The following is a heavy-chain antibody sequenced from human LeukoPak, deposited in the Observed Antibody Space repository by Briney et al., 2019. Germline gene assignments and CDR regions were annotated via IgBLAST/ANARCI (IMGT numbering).Heavy chain of an antibody. V-gene: IGHV3-11*01. Sequence: GGSLRLSCAASGFTFSDYYMTWIRQAPGKGLEWVSYISSSGSTIYYADSVKGRFTISRDNPKNSLYLQMNSLRAEDTAVYYCARDNSIPAAGSHYYYYYYMDVWGKGTTVTISS. D-gene: IGHD6-13*01. CDR3: ARDNSIPAAGSHYYYYYYMDV. CDR1: GFTFSDYY. J-gene: IGHJ6*03. CDR2: ISSSGSTI.